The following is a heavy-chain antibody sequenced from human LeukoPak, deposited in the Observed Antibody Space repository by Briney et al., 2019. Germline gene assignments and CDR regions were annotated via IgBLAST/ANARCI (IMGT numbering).Heavy chain of an antibody. J-gene: IGHJ4*02. CDR3: ATGSSSGWYSRLDY. V-gene: IGHV3-30*02. CDR1: GFTFSSYG. Sequence: GGSLRLSCAASGFTFSSYGMHWVRQAPGKGLEWVAFIRYDGSNKCYVDSVKGRFTISRDNSKNALYLQMNSLRAEDTAVYYCATGSSSGWYSRLDYWGQGTLVTVSS. D-gene: IGHD6-19*01. CDR2: IRYDGSNK.